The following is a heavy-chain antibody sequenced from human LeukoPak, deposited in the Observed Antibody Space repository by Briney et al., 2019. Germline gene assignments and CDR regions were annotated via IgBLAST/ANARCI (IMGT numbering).Heavy chain of an antibody. J-gene: IGHJ4*02. Sequence: PSETLSLTCAVYGVSFSAYYWSWVRQPPGKGLEWIGEIHHGGSPSYNPSLKSRVNISVDTSKNQLSLKLSSVTAADTAVYYCTRNGDYNLDYWGQGALVTVSS. V-gene: IGHV4-34*01. CDR2: IHHGGSP. D-gene: IGHD4-17*01. CDR1: GVSFSAYY. CDR3: TRNGDYNLDY.